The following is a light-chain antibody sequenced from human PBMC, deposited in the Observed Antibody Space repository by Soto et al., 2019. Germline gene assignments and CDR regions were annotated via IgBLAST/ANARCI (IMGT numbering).Light chain of an antibody. CDR3: QQYNNWPRVT. Sequence: IVLTQSPGTLAFSPGGRATLSCRAIQSVRGSYLAWYQQKFGQAPRLLMYGASTRATGIPARFSGSGSGTEFTLTISSLQSEDFAVYYCQQYNNWPRVTFGQGTRLENK. CDR1: QSVRGSY. CDR2: GAS. J-gene: IGKJ5*01. V-gene: IGKV3-15*01.